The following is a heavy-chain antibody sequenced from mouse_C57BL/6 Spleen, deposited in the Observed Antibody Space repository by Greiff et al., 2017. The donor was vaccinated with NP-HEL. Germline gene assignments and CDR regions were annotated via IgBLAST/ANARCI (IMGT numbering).Heavy chain of an antibody. CDR1: GFTFSSYT. J-gene: IGHJ1*03. V-gene: IGHV5-9*01. CDR3: ARHIAGTGYFDV. D-gene: IGHD3-3*01. Sequence: EVMLVESGGGLVKPGGSLKLSCAASGFTFSSYTMSWVRQTPEKRLEWVATISGGGGNTYYPDSVKGRFTISRDNAKNTLYLQMSSLRSEDTALYYCARHIAGTGYFDVWGTGTTVTVSS. CDR2: ISGGGGNT.